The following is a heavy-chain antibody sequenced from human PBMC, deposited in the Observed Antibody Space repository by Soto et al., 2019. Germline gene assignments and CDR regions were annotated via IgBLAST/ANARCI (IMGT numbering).Heavy chain of an antibody. J-gene: IGHJ6*02. CDR3: ARVGIVLLPGNSAVDSTPYYYYCMDV. Sequence: SVKVSCKASGGTFSSYTISWVRQAPGQGLEWMGRIIPILGIANYAQKFQGRVTITADKSTSTAYMELSSLRSEDTAVYYCARVGIVLLPGNSAVDSTPYYYYCMDVWG. D-gene: IGHD3-9*01. V-gene: IGHV1-69*02. CDR1: GGTFSSYT. CDR2: IIPILGIA.